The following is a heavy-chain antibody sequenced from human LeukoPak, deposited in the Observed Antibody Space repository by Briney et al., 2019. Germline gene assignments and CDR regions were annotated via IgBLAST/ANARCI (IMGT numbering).Heavy chain of an antibody. J-gene: IGHJ6*03. Sequence: ASAKVSCKASGYTFTGYYMHWVRQAPGQGLEWMGWINPNSGGTNYAQKFQGRVTMTRDTSTSTVYMELSSLRSEDTAVYYCARDTYYYDSSGYYYYYYYMDVWGKGTTVTISS. CDR1: GYTFTGYY. V-gene: IGHV1-2*02. D-gene: IGHD3-22*01. CDR3: ARDTYYYDSSGYYYYYYYMDV. CDR2: INPNSGGT.